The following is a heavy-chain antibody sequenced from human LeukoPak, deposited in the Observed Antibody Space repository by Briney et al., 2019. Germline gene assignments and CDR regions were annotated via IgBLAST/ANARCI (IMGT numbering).Heavy chain of an antibody. CDR2: VKQDGSEK. Sequence: GGSLRLSCAASGSIFSNYWMTWVRQAPGKGLEWVANVKQDGSEKYYVDSVKGRFTISRDNAKNSLYLQMNSLRAEDTAVYYCARDRYDYYGLDVWGQGTTVTVSS. V-gene: IGHV3-7*01. CDR1: GSIFSNYW. J-gene: IGHJ6*02. CDR3: ARDRYDYYGLDV.